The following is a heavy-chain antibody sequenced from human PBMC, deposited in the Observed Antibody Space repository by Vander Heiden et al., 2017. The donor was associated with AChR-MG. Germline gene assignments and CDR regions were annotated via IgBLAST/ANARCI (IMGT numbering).Heavy chain of an antibody. J-gene: IGHJ4*02. CDR3: ARLRSSGWYVAVLLLDY. V-gene: IGHV2-26*01. CDR2: IFSNDEK. D-gene: IGHD6-19*01. CDR1: GFSLSNARMG. Sequence: QLTLKASGPVLLKPTDPLTLPRAVSGFSLSNARMGVSWMRQPPGKSREWLAHIFSNDEKTYSTSLKGRRTISKDTAKSQVVLTMTIRDPGDTATYYCARLRSSGWYVAVLLLDYWGQGTLVTVSS.